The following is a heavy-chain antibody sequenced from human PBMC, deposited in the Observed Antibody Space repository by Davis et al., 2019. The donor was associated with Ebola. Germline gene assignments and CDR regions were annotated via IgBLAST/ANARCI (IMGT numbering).Heavy chain of an antibody. CDR2: ISGSGGST. CDR1: GFTFSSYA. Sequence: GESLKISCAASGFTFSSYAMSWVRQAPGKGLEWVSGISGSGGSTYYADSVKGRFTISRDNSKNTLYLQMNSLGAEDTAVYYCAKGGLRFLEWLLYYYYMDVWGKGTTVTVSS. V-gene: IGHV3-23*01. J-gene: IGHJ6*03. D-gene: IGHD3-3*01. CDR3: AKGGLRFLEWLLYYYYMDV.